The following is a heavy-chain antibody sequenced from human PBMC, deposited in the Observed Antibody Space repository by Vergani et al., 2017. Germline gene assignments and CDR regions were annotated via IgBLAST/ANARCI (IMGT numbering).Heavy chain of an antibody. V-gene: IGHV3-21*04. CDR2: ISSSSSYT. CDR3: ARALGGTTYYYDSSGYYPFDY. Sequence: EVQLVESGGGLVKPGGSLRLSCAASGFTFSSYSMNWVRQAPGKGLEWVSSISSSSSYTNCADSVKGRFTISRDNAKNSLYLQMNSLRAEDTAVYYCARALGGTTYYYDSSGYYPFDYWGQGTLVTVSS. CDR1: GFTFSSYS. J-gene: IGHJ4*02. D-gene: IGHD3-22*01.